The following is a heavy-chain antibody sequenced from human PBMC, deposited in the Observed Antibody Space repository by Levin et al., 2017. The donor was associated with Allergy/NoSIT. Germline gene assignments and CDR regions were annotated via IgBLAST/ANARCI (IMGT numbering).Heavy chain of an antibody. D-gene: IGHD3-22*01. CDR3: AKDLDYYDGSGYDS. CDR1: GFTFSDYA. V-gene: IGHV3-23*01. CDR2: ITSSGYIT. Sequence: GGSLRLSCAASGFTFSDYAMSWVRQAPGKGLEWVSSITSSGYITYLADSLKGRFTISIDNSRYTLFLEMSSMRADDTAVYYCAKDLDYYDGSGYDSWGQGTLVTVSS. J-gene: IGHJ4*02.